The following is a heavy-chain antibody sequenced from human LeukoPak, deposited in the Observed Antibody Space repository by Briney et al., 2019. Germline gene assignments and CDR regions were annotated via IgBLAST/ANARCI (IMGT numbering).Heavy chain of an antibody. CDR3: AKEGRNWGELTGAFDI. CDR2: IRYDGSNK. V-gene: IGHV3-30*02. J-gene: IGHJ3*02. Sequence: GGSLRLSCAASGFTFSSYGMHWVRQAPGKGLEWVAFIRYDGSNKYYADSVKGRFTISRDNSKNTLYLQMNSLRAEDTAVYYCAKEGRNWGELTGAFDIWGQGTMVTVS. CDR1: GFTFSSYG. D-gene: IGHD1-26*01.